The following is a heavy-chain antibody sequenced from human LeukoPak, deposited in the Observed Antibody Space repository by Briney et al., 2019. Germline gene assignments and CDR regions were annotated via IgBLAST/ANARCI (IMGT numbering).Heavy chain of an antibody. CDR2: ISSSGSTI. CDR3: AREGASLGYYFDY. CDR1: GFTFSSYE. D-gene: IGHD4/OR15-4a*01. Sequence: GGSLRLSCAASGFTFSSYEMNWVRQAPGKGLERVSYISSSGSTIYYADSVKGRFTISRGNAKNSLYLQMNSLRAEDTAVYYCAREGASLGYYFDYWGQGTLVTVSS. J-gene: IGHJ4*02. V-gene: IGHV3-48*03.